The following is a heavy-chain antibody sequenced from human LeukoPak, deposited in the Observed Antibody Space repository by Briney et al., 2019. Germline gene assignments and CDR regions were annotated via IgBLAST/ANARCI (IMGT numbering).Heavy chain of an antibody. CDR2: ISSYNGNT. CDR1: GYTFTSYG. D-gene: IGHD5-18*01. V-gene: IGHV1-18*01. CDR3: ARSPPVDTAMVTG. J-gene: IGHJ4*02. Sequence: ASVKVSCKASGYTFTSYGISWVRQAPGQGLEWMGWISSYNGNTNYAQKLQGRVTMSTDTSTGTAYMELRSLRSDDTAVYYCARSPPVDTAMVTGWGQGTLVTVSS.